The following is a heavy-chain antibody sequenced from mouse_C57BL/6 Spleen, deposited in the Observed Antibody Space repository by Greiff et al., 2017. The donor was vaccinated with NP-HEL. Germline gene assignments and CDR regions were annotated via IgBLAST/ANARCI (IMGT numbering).Heavy chain of an antibody. V-gene: IGHV1-82*01. J-gene: IGHJ2*01. CDR1: GYAFSSSW. D-gene: IGHD1-1*01. CDR3: ARGVYYGSSYFDY. Sequence: VQLQQSGPELVKPGASMKISCKASGYAFSSSWMNWVKQRPGKGLEWIGRIYPGDGDTNYNGKFKGKATLTADKSSSTAYMQLSSLTSEDSAVYFCARGVYYGSSYFDYWGQGTTLTVSS. CDR2: IYPGDGDT.